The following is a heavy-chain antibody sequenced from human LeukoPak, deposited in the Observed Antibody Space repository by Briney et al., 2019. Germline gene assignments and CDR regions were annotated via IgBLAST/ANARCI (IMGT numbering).Heavy chain of an antibody. CDR3: ARGFHYCSGGSCYLGRYNWFDP. J-gene: IGHJ5*02. Sequence: PETLSLTCAVYGGSFSGYYWSWIRQPPGKGLEWIGEINHSGSTNYNPSLKSRVTISVDTSKNQFSLKLSSVTAADTAVYYCARGFHYCSGGSCYLGRYNWFDPWGQGTLVTVSS. V-gene: IGHV4-34*01. D-gene: IGHD2-15*01. CDR2: INHSGST. CDR1: GGSFSGYY.